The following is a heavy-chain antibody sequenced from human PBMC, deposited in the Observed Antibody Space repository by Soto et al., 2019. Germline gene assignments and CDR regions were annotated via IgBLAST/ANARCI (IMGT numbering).Heavy chain of an antibody. V-gene: IGHV4-34*01. CDR3: ARVCLNVKGSPDTATSYYFLDF. CDR1: GESFKGSY. Sequence: SGTMYLAIAACGESFKGSYWGGSYKPQGKGLEWIGEINHSGSTNYNPSLKSRVTLSVDTSKNQFSLKLSSVTAVDTAGYYCARVCLNVKGSPDTATSYYFLDFWGKGTTVTVSS. D-gene: IGHD3-10*01. CDR2: INHSGST. J-gene: IGHJ6*03.